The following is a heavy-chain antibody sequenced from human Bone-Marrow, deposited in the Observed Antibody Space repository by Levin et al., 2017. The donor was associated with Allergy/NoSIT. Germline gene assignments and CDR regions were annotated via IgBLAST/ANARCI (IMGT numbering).Heavy chain of an antibody. CDR1: GTSISSYY. CDR3: ARGQSSGATYFNS. J-gene: IGHJ4*02. D-gene: IGHD3-10*01. V-gene: IGHV4-4*07. Sequence: GSLRLSCTVSGTSISSYYWSWIRQPAGRGLEWIGRVYGSGSTEYNPSLKSRVTMSLDTSKNQFSLRLNSVTAADTAMYFCARGQSSGATYFNSWGQGTLVTVSS. CDR2: VYGSGST.